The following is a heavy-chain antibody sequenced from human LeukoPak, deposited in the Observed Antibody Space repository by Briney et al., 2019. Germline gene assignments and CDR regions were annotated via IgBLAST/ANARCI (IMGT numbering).Heavy chain of an antibody. CDR1: GYTFTSYG. J-gene: IGHJ4*02. Sequence: ASVKVSCKASGYTFTSYGISWVRQAPGQGLEWMGWISAYNGNTNYAQKLQGRVTMTTDTSTSTAYMELRSLRSDDTAVYYCARGDSSSWSVDCFDYWGRGTLVTVSS. CDR3: ARGDSSSWSVDCFDY. CDR2: ISAYNGNT. V-gene: IGHV1-18*01. D-gene: IGHD6-13*01.